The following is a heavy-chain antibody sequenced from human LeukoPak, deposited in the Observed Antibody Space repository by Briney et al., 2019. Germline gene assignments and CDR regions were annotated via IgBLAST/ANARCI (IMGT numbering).Heavy chain of an antibody. CDR2: ISSSGTTI. J-gene: IGHJ4*02. CDR1: GFTFSGYE. Sequence: GGSLRLSCAASGFTFSGYEMNWVRQAPGKGLEWVSYISSSGTTIYYADSVKGRFTISRDNSKNTLYLQMNSLRAEDTAVYYCARDGRIAAAATGYWGQGTLVTVSS. CDR3: ARDGRIAAAATGY. D-gene: IGHD6-13*01. V-gene: IGHV3-48*03.